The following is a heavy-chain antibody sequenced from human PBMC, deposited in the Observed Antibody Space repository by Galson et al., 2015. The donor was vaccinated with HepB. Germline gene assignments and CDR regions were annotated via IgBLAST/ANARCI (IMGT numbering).Heavy chain of an antibody. V-gene: IGHV3-30*18. CDR2: ISYDGSNK. Sequence: SLRLSCAASGFTFSSYGMHWVRQAPGKGLEWVAVISYDGSNKYYADSVKGRFTISRDNSKNTLYLQMNSLRAEDTAVYYCAKGVVSGTGELLPDYWGQGTLVTVSS. CDR3: AKGVVSGTGELLPDY. D-gene: IGHD1-26*01. CDR1: GFTFSSYG. J-gene: IGHJ4*02.